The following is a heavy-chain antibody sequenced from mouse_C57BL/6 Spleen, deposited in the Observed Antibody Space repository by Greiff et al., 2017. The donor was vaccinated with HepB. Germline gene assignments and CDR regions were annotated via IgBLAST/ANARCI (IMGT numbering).Heavy chain of an antibody. V-gene: IGHV5-4*01. CDR1: GFTFSSYA. D-gene: IGHD1-1*01. CDR2: ISDGGSYT. Sequence: EVQRVESGGGLVKPGGSLKLSCAASGFTFSSYAMSWVRQTPEKRLEWVATISDGGSYTYYPDNVKGRFTISRDNAKNNLYLQMSHLKSEDTAMYYCAREGITTAYFDYWGQGTTLTVSS. J-gene: IGHJ2*01. CDR3: AREGITTAYFDY.